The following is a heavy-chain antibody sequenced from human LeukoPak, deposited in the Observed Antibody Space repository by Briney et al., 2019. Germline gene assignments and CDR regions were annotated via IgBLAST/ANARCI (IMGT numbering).Heavy chain of an antibody. CDR2: INSDGSST. V-gene: IGHV3-74*01. CDR3: AKDRLPLWFGELFECGT. D-gene: IGHD3-10*01. J-gene: IGHJ5*02. CDR1: GFTFSSYW. Sequence: PGGSLRLSCAASGFTFSSYWMHWVRQAPGKGLVWVSRINSDGSSTSYADSVKGRFTISRDNAKNTLYLQMNSLRAEDTALYYCAKDRLPLWFGELFECGTWGQGTLVTVSS.